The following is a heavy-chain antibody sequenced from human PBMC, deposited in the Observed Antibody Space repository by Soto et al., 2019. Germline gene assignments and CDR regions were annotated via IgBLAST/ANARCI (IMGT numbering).Heavy chain of an antibody. CDR3: ARCAGDIYDSSGPGVFDY. V-gene: IGHV3-21*01. J-gene: IGHJ4*02. Sequence: PGGSLRLSCAASGFTFSSYSMNWVRQAPGKGLEWVSSISSSSSYIYYADSVKGRFTISRDNAKNSLYLQMNSLRAEDTAVYYRARCAGDIYDSSGPGVFDYWGQGTLVTVS. D-gene: IGHD3-22*01. CDR1: GFTFSSYS. CDR2: ISSSSSYI.